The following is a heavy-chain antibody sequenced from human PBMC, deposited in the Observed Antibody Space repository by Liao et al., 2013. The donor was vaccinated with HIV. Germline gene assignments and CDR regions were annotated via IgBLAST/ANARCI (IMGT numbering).Heavy chain of an antibody. CDR3: ARGGRKFYDSASYYIRGYAFDI. D-gene: IGHD3-10*01. CDR2: IDHSGTT. V-gene: IGHV4-34*02. J-gene: IGHJ3*02. CDR1: GGSFSGYH. Sequence: QVQLQQWGAGLLKPSETLSLNCAVYGGSFSGYHWTWIRQAPGKGLEWIGEIDHSGTTTYNPSLKSRVAISVDTSKNQFSLRLNLTAADTAVYFCARGGRKFYDSASYYIRGYAFDIWGHGTTVTVSS.